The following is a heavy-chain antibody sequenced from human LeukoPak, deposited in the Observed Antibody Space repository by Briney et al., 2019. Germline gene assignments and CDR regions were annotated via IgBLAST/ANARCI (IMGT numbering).Heavy chain of an antibody. Sequence: LGGSLRLSCAASGFTFGGFAMSWVRRTPGKGLEWVSGISGSGDNTLYAASVKGRFTISRDNSKNTLYLEMNSLRAEDTAIYYGAKMEGHQIQKYYMDVWGQGTTVTVSS. CDR2: ISGSGDNT. V-gene: IGHV3-23*01. J-gene: IGHJ6*01. CDR1: GFTFGGFA. CDR3: AKMEGHQIQKYYMDV. D-gene: IGHD2/OR15-2a*01.